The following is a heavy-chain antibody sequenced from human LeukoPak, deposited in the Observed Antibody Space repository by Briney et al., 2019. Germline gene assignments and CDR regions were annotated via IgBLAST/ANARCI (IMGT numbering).Heavy chain of an antibody. D-gene: IGHD6-13*01. V-gene: IGHV4-59*08. J-gene: IGHJ4*02. CDR1: GGSISSYY. CDR2: IYYSGST. CDR3: ARLEGSSWTPALDY. Sequence: SETLSLTCTVSGGSISSYYWSWIRQPPGKGLEWIGYIYYSGSTNYNPSLKSRVTISVDTSKNQFSLKLSSVTAADTAVYYCARLEGSSWTPALDYWGQGTLVTVSS.